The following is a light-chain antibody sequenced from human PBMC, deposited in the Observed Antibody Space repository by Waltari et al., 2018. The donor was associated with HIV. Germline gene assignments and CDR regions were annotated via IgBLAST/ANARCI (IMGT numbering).Light chain of an antibody. CDR3: QSADSSGTWV. Sequence: SYELTQPPSVSVSPGQTARITCSGDALPKQYAYWYQQKPGQAPVLVTYKDSARPSVIPERFSGSSAGTTVTLTISGVEAEDEADYYCQSADSSGTWVFGGGTKLTVL. CDR2: KDS. V-gene: IGLV3-25*03. CDR1: ALPKQY. J-gene: IGLJ3*02.